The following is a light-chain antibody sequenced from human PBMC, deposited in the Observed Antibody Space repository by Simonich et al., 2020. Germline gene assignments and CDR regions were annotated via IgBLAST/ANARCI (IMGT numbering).Light chain of an antibody. Sequence: QSALTQPASVSGSPGQSITISCTGTSSDVGGSNYVSWYQKHPGKPPKLMLYDVSKRPSGVSNRFSGSKSSNTASLTISGLQAEDEADYYCSSYTSSWVFGGGTKLTVL. CDR2: DVS. V-gene: IGLV2-14*01. CDR1: SSDVGGSNY. CDR3: SSYTSSWV. J-gene: IGLJ3*02.